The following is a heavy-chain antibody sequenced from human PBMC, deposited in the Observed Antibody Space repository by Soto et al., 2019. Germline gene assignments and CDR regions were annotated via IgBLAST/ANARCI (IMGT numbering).Heavy chain of an antibody. D-gene: IGHD5-18*01. CDR2: IKLDGSEK. Sequence: EVQLVESGGGLVQPGGSLRLSCAASGFTFRTYWLSWVRQVPGKGLEWVANIKLDGSEKNYVDSVKGRFTISIDTARNSLYLQMSSLRAEDTVLYYCVRDGSTSWYSYDYHGMDVWGQGTTVTVSS. J-gene: IGHJ6*02. CDR3: VRDGSTSWYSYDYHGMDV. CDR1: GFTFRTYW. V-gene: IGHV3-7*05.